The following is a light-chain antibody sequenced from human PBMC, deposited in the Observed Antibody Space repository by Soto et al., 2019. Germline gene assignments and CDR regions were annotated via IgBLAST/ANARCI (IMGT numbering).Light chain of an antibody. CDR3: SSYAGSNNLGV. J-gene: IGLJ3*02. V-gene: IGLV2-8*01. CDR1: SSDIGGYNY. Sequence: QSALTQPPSASGSPGQSVTISCTGTSSDIGGYNYVSWYQHHPGKAPKVMIYEVSKRPSGVPDRFSGSKSGNTASLTVSELQPEDEADYYCSSYAGSNNLGVFGGGTKLTVL. CDR2: EVS.